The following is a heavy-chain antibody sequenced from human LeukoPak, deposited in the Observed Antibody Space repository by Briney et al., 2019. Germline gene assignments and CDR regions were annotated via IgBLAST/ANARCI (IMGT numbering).Heavy chain of an antibody. CDR1: GFSFSPYG. Sequence: GGSLRLSCAASGFSFSPYGMRWVRQAPGKGLEWVGDIWYDGSHTYYADSVKGRFTISRDNSMNTLYMQMNSLRGEDAAVYYCVGGGYCSGTSCAHYDGMDVWGQGTTVTVSS. CDR2: IWYDGSHT. J-gene: IGHJ6*02. CDR3: VGGGYCSGTSCAHYDGMDV. D-gene: IGHD2-2*01. V-gene: IGHV3-33*01.